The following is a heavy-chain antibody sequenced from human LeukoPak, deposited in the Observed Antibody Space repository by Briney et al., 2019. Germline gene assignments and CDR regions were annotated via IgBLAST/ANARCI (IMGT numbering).Heavy chain of an antibody. J-gene: IGHJ6*03. D-gene: IGHD6-6*01. CDR2: IYYSGST. CDR1: GGSITSSSYY. CDR3: ARKRSGIAARPGYYYYMDV. Sequence: SETLSLTCTVSGGSITSSSYYWGWIRQPPGKGLQWIGSIYYSGSTYYNPSLKSRVTISVDTSKIQFSLKLSSVTAADTAVYYCARKRSGIAARPGYYYYMDVWGKGTTVTVSS. V-gene: IGHV4-39*01.